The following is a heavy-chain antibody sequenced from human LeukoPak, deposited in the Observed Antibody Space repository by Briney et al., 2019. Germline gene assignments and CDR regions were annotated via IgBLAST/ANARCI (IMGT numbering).Heavy chain of an antibody. CDR1: GYTLTELS. CDR2: FDPEDGET. D-gene: IGHD6-19*01. CDR3: AAIEQWLGKEPFDY. J-gene: IGHJ4*02. V-gene: IGHV1-24*01. Sequence: GASVKVSCKVSGYTLTELSMHWVRQAPGKGLEWMGGFDPEDGETIYAQKFQGRVTMTEDTSTDTAYMELSSLRSEDTAVYYCAAIEQWLGKEPFDYWGQGTLVTVSS.